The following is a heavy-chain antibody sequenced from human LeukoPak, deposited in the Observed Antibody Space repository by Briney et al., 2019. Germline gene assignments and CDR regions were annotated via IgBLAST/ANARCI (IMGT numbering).Heavy chain of an antibody. Sequence: ASVKVSCKASGGTFSSYAISWVRQAPGQGLEWKGRIIPILGIANYAQKFQGRVTITADKSTSTAYVELSSLRSEDTAVYYCARNWGYYYDSSGYSGDYWGQGTLVTVSS. J-gene: IGHJ4*02. CDR1: GGTFSSYA. D-gene: IGHD3-22*01. CDR3: ARNWGYYYDSSGYSGDY. CDR2: IIPILGIA. V-gene: IGHV1-69*04.